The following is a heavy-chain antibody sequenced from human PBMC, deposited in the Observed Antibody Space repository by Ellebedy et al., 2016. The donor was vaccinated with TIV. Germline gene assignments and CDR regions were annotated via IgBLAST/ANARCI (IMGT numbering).Heavy chain of an antibody. J-gene: IGHJ6*02. D-gene: IGHD3-3*01. V-gene: IGHV3-21*01. CDR3: ARDHIYFYAGGMDV. Sequence: GESLKISCAASGFTFSSYSMNWVRQAPGKGLEWVSSISSSSSYIYYADSVKGRFTISRDNAKNSLYLQMNSLRAEDTAVYYCARDHIYFYAGGMDVWGQGTTVTVSS. CDR2: ISSSSSYI. CDR1: GFTFSSYS.